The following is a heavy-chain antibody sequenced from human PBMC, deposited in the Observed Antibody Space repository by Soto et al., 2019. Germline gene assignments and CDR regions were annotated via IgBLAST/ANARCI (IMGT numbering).Heavy chain of an antibody. CDR2: IYYSGST. CDR3: ARENDVWSGYYTLYNWFDP. D-gene: IGHD3-3*01. CDR1: GGSISSYY. J-gene: IGHJ5*02. V-gene: IGHV4-59*01. Sequence: SETLSLTCTVSGGSISSYYWSWLRQPPGKGLEWIGYIYYSGSTNYNPSLKSRVTISVDTSKNQFSLKLSSVTAADTAVYYCARENDVWSGYYTLYNWFDPWGQGTLVTVSS.